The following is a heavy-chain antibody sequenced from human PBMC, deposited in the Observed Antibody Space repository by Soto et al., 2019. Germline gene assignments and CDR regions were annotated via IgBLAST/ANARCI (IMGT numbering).Heavy chain of an antibody. V-gene: IGHV3-53*01. CDR3: ARNYYDSGGGFDY. D-gene: IGHD3-22*01. CDR1: GFTVSSTY. J-gene: IGHJ4*02. CDR2: IYSGGST. Sequence: GGSLRLSCVGSGFTVSSTYMRWVRQAPGKGLEWVSVIYSGGSTYYADSVKGRFTISRDNSKNTLYLQMNSLRAEDTAVYYCARNYYDSGGGFDYWGQGTLVTVSS.